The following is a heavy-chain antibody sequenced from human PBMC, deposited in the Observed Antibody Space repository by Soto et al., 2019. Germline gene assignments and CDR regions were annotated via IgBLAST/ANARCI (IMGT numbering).Heavy chain of an antibody. CDR2: VNPILSMS. Sequence: QVQLVQSGAEVKRPGSSVKVSCKASGDTFSFYSINWVRQAPGLGLEWMGRVNPILSMSNYAQRFQGRVTMTADKSTSTAYMELSGLRSEDTAMYYCATSYGSGYRACDYWGQGALVTVS. J-gene: IGHJ4*02. D-gene: IGHD3-10*01. CDR3: ATSYGSGYRACDY. CDR1: GDTFSFYS. V-gene: IGHV1-69*04.